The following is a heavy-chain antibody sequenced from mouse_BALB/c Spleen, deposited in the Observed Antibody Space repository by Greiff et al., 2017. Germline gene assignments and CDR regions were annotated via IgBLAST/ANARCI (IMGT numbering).Heavy chain of an antibody. V-gene: IGHV14-3*02. CDR1: GFNIKDTY. CDR3: ASGLRREWAFDY. CDR2: IDPANGNT. J-gene: IGHJ2*01. D-gene: IGHD2-2*01. Sequence: EVQLHQSGAELVKPGASVKLSCTASGFNIKDTYMHWVKQRPEQGLEWIGRIDPANGNTKYDPKFQGKATITADTSSNTAYLQLSSLTSEDTAVYYCASGLRREWAFDYWGQGTTLTVSS.